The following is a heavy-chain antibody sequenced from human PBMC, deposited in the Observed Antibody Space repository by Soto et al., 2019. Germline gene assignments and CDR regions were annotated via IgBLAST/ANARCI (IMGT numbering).Heavy chain of an antibody. CDR3: ARTMAPRVYKDFCTGYETGLYYYYGMDV. Sequence: GGSLRLSCAASGFTFSSYWMHWVRQAPGRGLVWVSHINSDGSSTSYADSVKGRFTISRDNAKNTLYLQMNSLRAEDTAIYYCARTMAPRVYKDFCTGYETGLYYYYGMDVWGQGTTVTVSS. CDR2: INSDGSST. V-gene: IGHV3-74*01. J-gene: IGHJ6*02. D-gene: IGHD3-3*01. CDR1: GFTFSSYW.